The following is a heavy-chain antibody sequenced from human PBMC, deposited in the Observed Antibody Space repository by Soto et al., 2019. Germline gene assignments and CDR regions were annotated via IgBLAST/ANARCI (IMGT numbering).Heavy chain of an antibody. D-gene: IGHD1-7*01. V-gene: IGHV3-23*01. J-gene: IGHJ4*02. CDR2: SSATGAGT. CDR3: AKDRRAGGNYGFYSDF. CDR1: GFTFSSYG. Sequence: EVQLLESGGGLVQPGGSLRLSCADSGFTFSSYGMTWVRQAPGKGLEWVSFSSATGAGTYYADSVKGRFTISRDNSKNALYLQMTSRRSDDPAVDYCAKDRRAGGNYGFYSDFWGQGALVIVSS.